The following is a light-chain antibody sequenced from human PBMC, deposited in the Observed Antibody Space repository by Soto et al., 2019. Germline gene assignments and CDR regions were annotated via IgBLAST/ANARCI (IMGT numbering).Light chain of an antibody. CDR3: QQYYGLPPLT. Sequence: DIHMTQSPCSLSSSIGDRVTSTFRSSQNITNNLSWYQQKPGKAPNLLIYHASKLAKGVTSRFSGSGSGTDFSFIITSLQREDLATYYCQQYYGLPPLTFGQGTRLEIK. V-gene: IGKV1-33*01. CDR1: QNITNN. J-gene: IGKJ5*01. CDR2: HAS.